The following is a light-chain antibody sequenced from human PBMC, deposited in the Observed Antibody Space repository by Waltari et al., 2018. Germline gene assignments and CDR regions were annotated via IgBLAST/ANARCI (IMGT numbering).Light chain of an antibody. Sequence: HSALTQPPSASGSPGQSVTIPCTVTSSDVGSATYCPCYQQHPGKAPKLMIYVVSKRPSGVPDRFSGSKSGNTASLTVSGLQAEDEADYYCSSYAGSNNYVFGTGTKVTVL. CDR1: SSDVGSATY. CDR3: SSYAGSNNYV. V-gene: IGLV2-8*01. CDR2: VVS. J-gene: IGLJ1*01.